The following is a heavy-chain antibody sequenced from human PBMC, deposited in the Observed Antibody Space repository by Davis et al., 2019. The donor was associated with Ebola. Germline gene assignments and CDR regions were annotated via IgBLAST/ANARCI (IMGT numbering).Heavy chain of an antibody. D-gene: IGHD1-14*01. J-gene: IGHJ4*02. CDR2: IYYSGST. V-gene: IGHV4-31*03. CDR3: ARMNPITALDY. CDR1: GGSISSGGYY. Sequence: SETLSLTCTVSGGSISSGGYYWSWIRQHPGKGLEWIGYIYYSGSTYYNPSLKSRVTISVDTSKNQFSLKLSSVTAADTAVYYCARMNPITALDYWGQGTLVTVSS.